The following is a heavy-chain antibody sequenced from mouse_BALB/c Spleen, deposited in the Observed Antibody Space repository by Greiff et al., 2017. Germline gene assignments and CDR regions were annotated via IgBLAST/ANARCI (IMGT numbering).Heavy chain of an antibody. J-gene: IGHJ4*01. Sequence: EVKVVESGGGLVQPGGSRKLSCAASGFTFSSFGMHWVRQAPEKGLEWVAYISSGSSTIYYADTVKGRFTISRDNPKNTLFLQMTSLRSEDTAMYYCAIDFILKAMDYWGQGTSVTVSS. CDR3: AIDFILKAMDY. CDR2: ISSGSSTI. D-gene: IGHD1-1*01. CDR1: GFTFSSFG. V-gene: IGHV5-17*02.